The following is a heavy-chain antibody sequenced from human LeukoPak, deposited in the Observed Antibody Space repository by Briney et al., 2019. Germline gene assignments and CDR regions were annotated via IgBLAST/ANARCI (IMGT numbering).Heavy chain of an antibody. CDR1: GGSISSYY. Sequence: PSETVSLTCTVSGGSISSYYWSWIRQPPGKGLEWIGYIYYSGSTNYNPSLKSRVTISVDTSKNQFSLKLSSVTAADTAVYYCARLNTAMVSRGVDYWGQGTLVTVSS. D-gene: IGHD5-18*01. V-gene: IGHV4-59*01. CDR2: IYYSGST. CDR3: ARLNTAMVSRGVDY. J-gene: IGHJ4*02.